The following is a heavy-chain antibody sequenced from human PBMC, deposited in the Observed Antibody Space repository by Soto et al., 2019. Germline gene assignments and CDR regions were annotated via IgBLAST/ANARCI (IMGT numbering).Heavy chain of an antibody. V-gene: IGHV4-39*01. CDR1: GGSISSSSYY. J-gene: IGHJ4*02. CDR3: ARTTPTLPSYCSSTSCSFDY. CDR2: IYYSGST. Sequence: LSLTCTVSGGSISSSSYYWGWIRQPPGKGLEWIGSIYYSGSTYYNPSLKSRVTISVDTSKNQFSLKPSSVTAADTAVYYCARTTPTLPSYCSSTSCSFDYWGQGTLVTVSS. D-gene: IGHD2-2*01.